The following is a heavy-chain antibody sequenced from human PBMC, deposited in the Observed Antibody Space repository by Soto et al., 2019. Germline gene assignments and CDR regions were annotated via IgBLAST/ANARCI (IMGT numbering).Heavy chain of an antibody. CDR2: ISYDGSNK. V-gene: IGHV3-30*18. CDR3: AKVNRYSSSEGNYYYYSGMDA. J-gene: IGHJ6*04. Sequence: PGGSLRLSCAASGFTFSSYGTHWVRQAPGKGLEWVAVISYDGSNKYYADSVKGRFTISRDNSKNTLYLQMNSLRAEDTAVYYCAKVNRYSSSEGNYYYYSGMDAGGKGTRFPVSS. CDR1: GFTFSSYG. D-gene: IGHD6-6*01.